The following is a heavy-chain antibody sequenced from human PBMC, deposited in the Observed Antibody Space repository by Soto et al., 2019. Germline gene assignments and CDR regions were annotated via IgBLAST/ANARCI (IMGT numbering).Heavy chain of an antibody. CDR1: GGSISSNNYY. D-gene: IGHD3-16*01. J-gene: IGHJ4*02. V-gene: IGHV4-39*01. CDR2: MSYSRST. Sequence: ETLSLTCFVSGGSISSNNYYWGWIRQPPGKGLEWIGSMSYSRSTYYNPSLKSRVTISVDTSKNQFSLKLTSVTAADTAVYYCAXXXXPXXWGGGXFDYWGQGPLVXVSS. CDR3: AXXXXPXXWGGGXFDY.